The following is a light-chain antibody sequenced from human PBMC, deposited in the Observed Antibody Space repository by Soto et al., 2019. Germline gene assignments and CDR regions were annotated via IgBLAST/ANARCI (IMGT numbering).Light chain of an antibody. V-gene: IGKV1-5*03. J-gene: IGKJ1*01. CDR3: QHYNSYSDA. Sequence: DIQMTQSPSTLSGSVGDRVTITCRASQTISSWLAWYQQKPGKAPKLLIYKASTLKSGVPSRFSGSGSGTEFTLTINSLHPDDFATHYCQHYNSYSDAFGQGTKVELK. CDR2: KAS. CDR1: QTISSW.